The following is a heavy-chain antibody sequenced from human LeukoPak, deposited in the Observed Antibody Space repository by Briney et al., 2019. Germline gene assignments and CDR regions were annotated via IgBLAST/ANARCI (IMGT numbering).Heavy chain of an antibody. D-gene: IGHD6-19*01. CDR2: ICTSGST. CDR3: ARHRYSSGWYLAFDI. V-gene: IGHV4-4*09. CDR1: GGSISSYY. Sequence: SETLSLTCTVSGGSISSYYWSWIRQPPGKGLEWIGYICTSGSTNYNPSLKSRVTISVDTSKNQFSLKLSSVTAADTAVYYCARHRYSSGWYLAFDIWGQGTMVTVSS. J-gene: IGHJ3*02.